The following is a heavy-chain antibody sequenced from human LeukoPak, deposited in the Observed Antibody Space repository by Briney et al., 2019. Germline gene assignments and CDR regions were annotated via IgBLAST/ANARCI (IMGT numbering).Heavy chain of an antibody. V-gene: IGHV4-59*11. D-gene: IGHD1-14*01. CDR2: ISHIGST. CDR1: GASISGHY. CDR3: ARDRISINALDM. Sequence: NPSETLSLTCTVSGASISGHYLTWIRQPPGKGLEWSGYISHIGSTNYNPSLKSRVTISVDTSKNPSSLKLTSVTAADTAVYYCARDRISINALDMWGQGTMVTVSS. J-gene: IGHJ3*02.